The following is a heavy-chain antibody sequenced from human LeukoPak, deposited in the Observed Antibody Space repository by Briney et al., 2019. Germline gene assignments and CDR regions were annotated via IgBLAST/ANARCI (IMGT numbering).Heavy chain of an antibody. V-gene: IGHV1-2*02. CDR1: GYTFTGYY. J-gene: IGHJ4*02. Sequence: GASVKVSCKASGYTFTGYYMHWVRQAPGQGLEWMGWINPNSGGTNYAQKFQGRVTMTRDTSISTAYMELSRLRSDDTAVYYCARAVVVTPMLDDYWGQGTLVTVSS. D-gene: IGHD4-23*01. CDR3: ARAVVVTPMLDDY. CDR2: INPNSGGT.